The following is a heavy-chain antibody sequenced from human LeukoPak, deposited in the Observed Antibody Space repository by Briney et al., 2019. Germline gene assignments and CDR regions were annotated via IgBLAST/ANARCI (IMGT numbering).Heavy chain of an antibody. CDR3: ARAIVEQWLVDP. CDR1: GGSFSGYY. D-gene: IGHD6-19*01. Sequence: SETLSLTCAVYGGSFSGYYWSWIRQPPGKGLEWIGYIYYSGSTDYSPSLKSRVTISVDTSKNQFSLKLSSVTAADTAVYYCARAIVEQWLVDPWGQGTLVTVSS. CDR2: IYYSGST. V-gene: IGHV4-59*01. J-gene: IGHJ5*02.